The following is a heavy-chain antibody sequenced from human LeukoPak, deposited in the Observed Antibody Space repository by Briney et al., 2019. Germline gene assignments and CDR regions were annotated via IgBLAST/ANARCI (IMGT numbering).Heavy chain of an antibody. CDR3: ASLPETYSSGLYTVDY. D-gene: IGHD6-19*01. Sequence: SVKVSCKASGYTFTSYYMHWVRQAPGQGLEWMGGIIPLFGTPNYAQRFQGRLTITADESTNTVYMELSSLRFDDTAVYYCASLPETYSSGLYTVDYWGQGTLLTVSS. CDR2: IIPLFGTP. V-gene: IGHV1-69*13. J-gene: IGHJ4*02. CDR1: GYTFTSYY.